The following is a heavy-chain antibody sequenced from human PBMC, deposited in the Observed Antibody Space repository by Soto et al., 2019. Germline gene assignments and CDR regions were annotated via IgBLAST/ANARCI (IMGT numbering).Heavy chain of an antibody. D-gene: IGHD3-10*01. V-gene: IGHV1-69*13. CDR1: GGTFSNYA. Sequence: GASVKVSCKASGGTFSNYAISWVRQAPGQGLEWMGGIIPILDAVFYAPKFQGRVTITADESTSTAYIQPSSLRSEDTAMYYCARDRNFYGSGSSPPDVGYWGQGTLVTVSS. CDR2: IIPILDAV. J-gene: IGHJ4*02. CDR3: ARDRNFYGSGSSPPDVGY.